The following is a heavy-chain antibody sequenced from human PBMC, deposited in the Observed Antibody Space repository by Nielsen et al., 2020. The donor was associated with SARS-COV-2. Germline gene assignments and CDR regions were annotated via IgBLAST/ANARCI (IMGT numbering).Heavy chain of an antibody. CDR2: ISGRGGNT. CDR1: GFSFSNYA. CDR3: AKSDGGYSYGYPDY. J-gene: IGHJ4*02. Sequence: GVLKISCAASGFSFSNYAMNWVRHAPGKGLEWVSAISGRGGNTFYADSVKRRFTISRDNSKSTLYLQMNSLSAEDTAIYYCAKSDGGYSYGYPDYWGQGTLVTVSS. V-gene: IGHV3-23*01. D-gene: IGHD5-18*01.